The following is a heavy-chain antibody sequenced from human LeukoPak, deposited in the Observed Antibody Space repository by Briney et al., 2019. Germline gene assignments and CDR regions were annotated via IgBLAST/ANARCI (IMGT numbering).Heavy chain of an antibody. CDR1: GDSISSGSYY. CDR2: IYQSGST. V-gene: IGHV4-61*10. Sequence: SETLSLTCTVSGDSISSGSYYWSWIRQTAGKELEWIGHIYQSGSTNYNPSLKSRVTISVDKSKNQFSLKLSSVTAADTAVYYCARFGHITGTTFDIWGQGTMVTVSS. CDR3: ARFGHITGTTFDI. J-gene: IGHJ3*02. D-gene: IGHD1-20*01.